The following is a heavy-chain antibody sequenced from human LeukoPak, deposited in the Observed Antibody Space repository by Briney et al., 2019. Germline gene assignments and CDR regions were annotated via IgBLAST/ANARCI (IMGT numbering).Heavy chain of an antibody. CDR1: GFTFSSCG. Sequence: GGSLRLSCAASGFTFSSCGMSWVRQAPGKGLEWVSAISGSGGSTYYADSVKGRFTISRDNSKNTLYLQMNSLRAEDTAVYYCAKDSGSYFADYWGQGTLVTVSS. D-gene: IGHD1-26*01. CDR2: ISGSGGST. J-gene: IGHJ4*02. CDR3: AKDSGSYFADY. V-gene: IGHV3-23*01.